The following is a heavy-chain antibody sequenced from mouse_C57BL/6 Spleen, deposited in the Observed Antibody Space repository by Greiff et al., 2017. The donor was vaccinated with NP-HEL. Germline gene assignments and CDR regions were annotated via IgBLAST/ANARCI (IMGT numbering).Heavy chain of an antibody. V-gene: IGHV1-69*01. CDR2: IDPSDSYT. CDR3: ARGDSYYYLAY. Sequence: QVQLQQPGAELVMPGASVKLSCKASGYTFTSYWMHWVKQRPGQGLEWIGEIDPSDSYTNYNQKFKGKSTLTVDKSSSTAYMQLSSLTSEDSAVYYCARGDSYYYLAYWGQGTLVTVSA. D-gene: IGHD1-1*01. CDR1: GYTFTSYW. J-gene: IGHJ3*01.